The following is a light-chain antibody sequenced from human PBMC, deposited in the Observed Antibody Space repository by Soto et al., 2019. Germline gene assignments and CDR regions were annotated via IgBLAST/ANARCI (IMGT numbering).Light chain of an antibody. J-gene: IGKJ1*01. V-gene: IGKV1-5*01. CDR1: QSISIW. CDR3: QQYNSYPWT. CDR2: GAS. Sequence: DIQMTQSPSTLSASVGDRVTITCRASQSISIWLAWYQQKPGKAPKLLTYGASSLESGAPSRFSGSGSGTEFTLTINSLQPDDFATYYCQQYNSYPWTFGQGTKVDIK.